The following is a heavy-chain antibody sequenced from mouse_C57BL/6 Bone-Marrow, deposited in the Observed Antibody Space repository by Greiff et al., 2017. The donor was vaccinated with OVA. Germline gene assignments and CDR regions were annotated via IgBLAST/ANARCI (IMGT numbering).Heavy chain of an antibody. J-gene: IGHJ4*01. CDR3: ARHKDYYSNFYAMDY. D-gene: IGHD2-5*01. CDR1: GFTFSDYG. Sequence: EVKVVESGGGLVQPGGSLKLSCAASGFTFSDYGMAWVRQAPRKGPEWVAFISNLAYSIYYADTVTGRFTISRENAKNTLYLEMSSLRSEDTAMYYCARHKDYYSNFYAMDYWGQGTSVTVSS. V-gene: IGHV5-15*01. CDR2: ISNLAYSI.